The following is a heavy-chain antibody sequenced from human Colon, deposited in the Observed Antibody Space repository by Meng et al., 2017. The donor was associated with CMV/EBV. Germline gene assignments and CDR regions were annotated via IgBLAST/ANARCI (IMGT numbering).Heavy chain of an antibody. J-gene: IGHJ4*02. CDR1: ELTFSSYW. CDR2: IKQDGSEK. D-gene: IGHD4-17*01. Sequence: GGSLRLSCAPSELTFSSYWMSWVRQAPGKGLEWVANIKQDGSEKYYVDSVKGRFTISRDNSKSTLYLQMNSLRGEDTAVYYCARDGDPLTGLVGDYGNLDFWGQGTLVTVSS. V-gene: IGHV3-7*01. CDR3: ARDGDPLTGLVGDYGNLDF.